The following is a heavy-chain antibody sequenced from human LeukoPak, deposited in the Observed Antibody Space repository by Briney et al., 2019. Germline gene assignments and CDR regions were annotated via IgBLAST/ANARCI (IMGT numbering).Heavy chain of an antibody. CDR3: ARDRLYYGMDV. CDR2: IYYSGST. Sequence: SSQTLSLTCTVSGGSISSGGYYWSWIRQHPGKGLEWIGYIYYSGSTYYNPSLKSRVTISVDTSKNQSSLKLSSVTAADTAVYYCARDRLYYGMDVWGQGTTVTVSS. CDR1: GGSISSGGYY. J-gene: IGHJ6*02. V-gene: IGHV4-31*03.